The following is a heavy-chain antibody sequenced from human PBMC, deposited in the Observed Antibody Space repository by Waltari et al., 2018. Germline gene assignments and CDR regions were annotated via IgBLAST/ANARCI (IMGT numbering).Heavy chain of an antibody. CDR2: SYYSGST. V-gene: IGHV4-61*01. J-gene: IGHJ4*02. CDR1: GGSVSRGRSY. CDR3: ARAKYGDYSFGY. Sequence: QVQLQESGPGLVKPSETLSLTCTVSGGSVSRGRSYWSLLRQPPGKGLEWIGYSYYSGSTNYNPSLKSRVTISVDTSKNQFSLKLSSVTAADTAVYYCARAKYGDYSFGYWGQGTLVTVSS. D-gene: IGHD4-17*01.